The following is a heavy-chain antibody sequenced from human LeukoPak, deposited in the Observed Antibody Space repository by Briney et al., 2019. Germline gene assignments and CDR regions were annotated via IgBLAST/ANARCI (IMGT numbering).Heavy chain of an antibody. CDR1: GFTFRTNG. J-gene: IGHJ5*02. Sequence: PGGSLRLSCAASGFTFRTNGMHWVRQARGKGLEWVAFIRDDASDKYYADSVKGRFTISRDNSENTLFLQMNSLRVEDTAVYYCARDQSHHNSGGSLYDPWGQGRLVSVSS. D-gene: IGHD2-15*01. CDR3: ARDQSHHNSGGSLYDP. CDR2: IRDDASDK. V-gene: IGHV3-30*02.